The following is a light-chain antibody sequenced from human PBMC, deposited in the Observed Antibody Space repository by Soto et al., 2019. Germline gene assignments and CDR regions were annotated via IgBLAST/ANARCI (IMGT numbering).Light chain of an antibody. CDR2: SAS. V-gene: IGKV1-39*01. J-gene: IGKJ4*01. Sequence: DIQMTQSPSSVSAFVGESVTITCHASQRISAFLNWYHQKPGKAPKLLIYSASYLQSGVPSNFSGSGSGTDFTLSIVTLQPEDSGTYFCQQSYRLPRTLRGGTTVDIK. CDR1: QRISAF. CDR3: QQSYRLPRT.